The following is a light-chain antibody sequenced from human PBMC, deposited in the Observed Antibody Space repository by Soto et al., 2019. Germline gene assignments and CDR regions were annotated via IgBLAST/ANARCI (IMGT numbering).Light chain of an antibody. Sequence: EIVMTQSPVTLSVSPGDRATLSCRASQSVNSNLAWYQQKPGQTPKLLIYVASTGATGIPARFSGSGSGTEFTLTISSLQYEDFAVYYCKKYNVWPLTFGGGTKVEFK. CDR2: VAS. CDR1: QSVNSN. CDR3: KKYNVWPLT. V-gene: IGKV3-15*01. J-gene: IGKJ4*01.